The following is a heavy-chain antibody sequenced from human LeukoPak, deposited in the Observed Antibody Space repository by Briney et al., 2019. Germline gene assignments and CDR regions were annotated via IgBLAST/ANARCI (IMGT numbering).Heavy chain of an antibody. CDR2: IYYSGST. CDR3: ARDDSSGEFDY. J-gene: IGHJ4*02. D-gene: IGHD3-22*01. CDR1: GGSISSSSYY. V-gene: IGHV4-39*07. Sequence: PSETLSLTCTVSGGSISSSSYYWGWIRQPPGKGLEWIGSIYYSGSTYYNPSLKSRVTISVDTSKNQFSLRLSSVTAADTAVYYCARDDSSGEFDYWGQGTLVTVSS.